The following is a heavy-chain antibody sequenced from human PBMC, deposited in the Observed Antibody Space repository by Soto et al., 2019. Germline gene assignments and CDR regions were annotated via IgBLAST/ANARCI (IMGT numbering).Heavy chain of an antibody. CDR2: IWYDGSNK. CDR1: GFTFSSYG. D-gene: IGHD1-26*01. CDR3: ARGSDGIVGATSYYYGMDV. Sequence: PGGSLRLSCAASGFTFSSYGMHWVRQAPGKGLEWVAVIWYDGSNKYYADSVKGRFTISRDNSKNTLYLQMNSLRAEDTAVYYCARGSDGIVGATSYYYGMDVWGQGTTVTVSS. J-gene: IGHJ6*02. V-gene: IGHV3-33*01.